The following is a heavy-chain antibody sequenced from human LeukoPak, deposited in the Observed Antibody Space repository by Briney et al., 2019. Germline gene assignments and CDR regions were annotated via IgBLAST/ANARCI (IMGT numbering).Heavy chain of an antibody. V-gene: IGHV3-48*03. J-gene: IGHJ4*02. CDR1: GFTFSSYE. D-gene: IGHD5-18*01. CDR3: ARDPDTSYGVY. Sequence: GGSLRLSCAASGFTFSSYEVNWVRQAPGKGLEWVSYISSSGSTIYYADSVKGRFTISRDNAKNSLYLQMNSLRAEDTAVYYCARDPDTSYGVYWGQGTLVTVSS. CDR2: ISSSGSTI.